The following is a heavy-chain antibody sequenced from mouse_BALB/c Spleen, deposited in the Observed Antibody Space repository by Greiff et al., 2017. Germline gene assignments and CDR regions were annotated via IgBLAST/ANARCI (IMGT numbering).Heavy chain of an antibody. CDR1: GYTFTDYY. D-gene: IGHD3-2*01. V-gene: IGHV1-77*01. J-gene: IGHJ2*01. Sequence: VQLQQSGAELARPGASVKLSCKASGYTFTDYYINWVKQRTGQGLEWIGEIYPGSGNTYYNEKFKGKATLTADKSSSTAYMQLSSLTSEDSAVYFCARSGGQLGLIGNYWGQGTTLTVSS. CDR2: IYPGSGNT. CDR3: ARSGGQLGLIGNY.